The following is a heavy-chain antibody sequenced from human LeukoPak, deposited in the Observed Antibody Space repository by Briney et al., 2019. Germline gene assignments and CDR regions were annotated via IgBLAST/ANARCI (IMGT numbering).Heavy chain of an antibody. CDR1: GGSISSSSYY. Sequence: SETLSLTCTVSGGSISSSSYYWGWIRQPPGKGLEWVGSIYYSGSTYYNPSLKSRVTLSVDTSKNQFSLKLSSVTAADTAVYYCARLYGSGSYFLTPIDYWGQGTLVTVSS. J-gene: IGHJ4*02. CDR3: ARLYGSGSYFLTPIDY. CDR2: IYYSGST. V-gene: IGHV4-39*01. D-gene: IGHD3-10*01.